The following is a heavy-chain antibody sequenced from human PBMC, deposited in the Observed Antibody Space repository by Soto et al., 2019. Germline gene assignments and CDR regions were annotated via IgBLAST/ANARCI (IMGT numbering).Heavy chain of an antibody. V-gene: IGHV4-4*07. CDR2: IYTSGST. CDR1: GTSVINYY. D-gene: IGHD5-18*01. J-gene: IGHJ4*02. CDR3: ARGGIQLSYAFDY. Sequence: SETLSLTCSFSGTSVINYYWSWIRQPAGKGLEHIGRIYTSGSTSYNPSLKSRVTMSMDTSQTQIYLNLTSVTAADTAVYYCARGGIQLSYAFDYWGQGILVTVSS.